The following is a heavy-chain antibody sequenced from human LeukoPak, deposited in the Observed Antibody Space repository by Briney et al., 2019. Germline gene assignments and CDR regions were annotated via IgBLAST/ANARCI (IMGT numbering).Heavy chain of an antibody. V-gene: IGHV1-2*02. CDR3: ARDYGDPTFYYYYYMDV. CDR2: INPNSGGT. D-gene: IGHD4-17*01. Sequence: ASVKVSCKASGYTFTGYYMHWVRQAPGQGLEWMGWINPNSGGTNYAQKFQDRVTMTRDTSISTAYMELSRLRSDDTAVYYCARDYGDPTFYYYYYMDVWGKGTTVTVSS. CDR1: GYTFTGYY. J-gene: IGHJ6*03.